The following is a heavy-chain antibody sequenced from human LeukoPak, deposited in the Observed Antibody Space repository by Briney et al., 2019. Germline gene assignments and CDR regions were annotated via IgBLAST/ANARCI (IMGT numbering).Heavy chain of an antibody. V-gene: IGHV1-69*01. CDR1: GGTFSSYA. CDR2: IIPIFGTA. D-gene: IGHD3-10*01. CDR3: ARELEKLLWFGEFDDAFDI. Sequence: GASVKVSCKASGGTFSSYAISWVRQAPGQGLELMGGIIPIFGTANYAQKFQGRVTITADESTSTAYMELSSLRSEDTTVYYCARELEKLLWFGEFDDAFDIWGQGTMVTVSS. J-gene: IGHJ3*02.